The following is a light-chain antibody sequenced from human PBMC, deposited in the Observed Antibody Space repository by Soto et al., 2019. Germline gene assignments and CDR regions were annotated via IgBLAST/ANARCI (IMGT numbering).Light chain of an antibody. V-gene: IGLV2-8*01. CDR2: EVT. CDR1: SSYVGGYDY. J-gene: IGLJ1*01. CDR3: SSYTGGNPSYV. Sequence: QSVLTQPPSASGSPGQSVTISCTGTSSYVGGYDYVSWYQQHPGKAPKLMIYEVTIRPSGVSDRFSGSKSGNTASLTVSGLQADDEADYYCSSYTGGNPSYVFGTGTKLTVL.